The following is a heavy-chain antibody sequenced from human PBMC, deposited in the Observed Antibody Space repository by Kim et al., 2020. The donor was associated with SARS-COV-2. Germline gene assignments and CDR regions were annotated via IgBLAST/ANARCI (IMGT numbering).Heavy chain of an antibody. CDR1: GGPFRSGTFY. CDR3: ARGRLTLFGVFDY. J-gene: IGHJ4*02. CDR2: TYYTGST. V-gene: IGHV4-61*01. Sequence: SETLSLTCNVSGGPFRSGTFYWSWLRQSPEKGLEWIGYTYYTGSTSYNPSLKSRSSISVDTSKNQFSLKLSSVTAADTAVYYCARGRLTLFGVFDYWGQG. D-gene: IGHD3-3*01.